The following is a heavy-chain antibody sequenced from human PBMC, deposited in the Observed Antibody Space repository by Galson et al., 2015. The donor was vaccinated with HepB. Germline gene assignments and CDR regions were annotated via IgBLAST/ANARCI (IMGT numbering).Heavy chain of an antibody. D-gene: IGHD2-21*02. J-gene: IGHJ4*02. CDR2: IYYSGST. V-gene: IGHV4-39*01. Sequence: ETLSLTCTVSGGSISSSSYYWGWIRQPPGKGLEWIGSIYYSGSTYYNPSLKSRVTISVDTSKNQFSLKLSSVTAADTAVYYCARLPPPYCGGDCSPHKARRYFDYWGQGTLVTVSS. CDR1: GGSISSSSYY. CDR3: ARLPPPYCGGDCSPHKARRYFDY.